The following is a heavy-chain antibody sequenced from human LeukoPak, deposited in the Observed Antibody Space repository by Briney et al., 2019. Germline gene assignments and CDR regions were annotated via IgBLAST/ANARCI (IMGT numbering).Heavy chain of an antibody. CDR2: IYYSGST. D-gene: IGHD3-22*01. CDR3: ARESDPSGYYYDSSGYSDAFDI. J-gene: IGHJ3*02. Sequence: SETLSLTCTASGGSISSYYWSWIRQPPGKGLEWIGYIYYSGSTNYNPSLKSRVTISVDTSKNQFSLKLSSVTAADTAVYYCARESDPSGYYYDSSGYSDAFDIWGQGTMVTVSS. V-gene: IGHV4-59*12. CDR1: GGSISSYY.